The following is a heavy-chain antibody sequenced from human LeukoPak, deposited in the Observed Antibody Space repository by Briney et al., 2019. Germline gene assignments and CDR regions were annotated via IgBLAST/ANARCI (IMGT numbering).Heavy chain of an antibody. D-gene: IGHD5-12*01. CDR3: ASYSGYDQGYYYYYMDV. J-gene: IGHJ6*03. CDR2: INPSGGST. Sequence: GASVKVSCKASGYTFTSYYMHWVRQAPGQGLEWMGIINPSGGSTSYAQKFQGRVTMTRDMSTSTVYMELSSLRSEDTAVYYCASYSGYDQGYYYYYMDVWGKGTTVTVSS. CDR1: GYTFTSYY. V-gene: IGHV1-46*01.